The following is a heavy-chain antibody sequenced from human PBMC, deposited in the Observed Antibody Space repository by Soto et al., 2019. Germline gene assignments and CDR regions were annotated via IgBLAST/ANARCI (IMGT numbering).Heavy chain of an antibody. CDR2: ISGSGGST. V-gene: IGHV3-23*01. CDR1: GFIFSSYA. J-gene: IGHJ3*02. CDR3: AKDPSALDAFDI. Sequence: EVQLLESGGGLVQPGGSLRLSCAASGFIFSSYAMSWVRQAPGKGLEWVSAISGSGGSTYYADSVKGRFTISRDNSKNTLYLQMNSLRAEDTAVYYCAKDPSALDAFDIWGQGTMVTVSS.